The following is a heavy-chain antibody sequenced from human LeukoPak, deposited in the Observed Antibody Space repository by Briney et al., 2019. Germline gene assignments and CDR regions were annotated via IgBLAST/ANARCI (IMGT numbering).Heavy chain of an antibody. CDR3: ARSPTSWYFDY. CDR2: IYSGGST. J-gene: IGHJ4*02. Sequence: GGSLRLSCAASGFTVSSNYMSWVRQAPGKGLEWVSVIYSGGSTYYADSVKGRFTISRDNSKNTLYLQMNSLRPEDTSVYYCARSPTSWYFDYWGQGTLVTVSS. V-gene: IGHV3-53*05. D-gene: IGHD2-2*01. CDR1: GFTVSSNY.